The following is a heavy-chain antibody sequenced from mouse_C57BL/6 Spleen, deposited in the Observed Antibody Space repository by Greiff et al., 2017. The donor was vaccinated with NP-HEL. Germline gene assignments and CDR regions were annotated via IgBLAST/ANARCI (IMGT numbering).Heavy chain of an antibody. D-gene: IGHD2-3*01. CDR1: GFSLTSYG. CDR3: ARGLLYDYWYFDV. CDR2: IWSGGST. V-gene: IGHV2-2*01. Sequence: VQLQESGPGLVQPSQSLSITCTVSGFSLTSYGVHWVRQSPGKGLEWLGVIWSGGSTDYNAAFISRLSISKDNSKSQVFFKMNSLQADDTAIYYCARGLLYDYWYFDVWGTGTTVTVSS. J-gene: IGHJ1*03.